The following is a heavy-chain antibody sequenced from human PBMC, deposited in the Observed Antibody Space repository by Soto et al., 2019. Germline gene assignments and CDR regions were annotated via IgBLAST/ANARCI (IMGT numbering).Heavy chain of an antibody. V-gene: IGHV3-9*01. D-gene: IGHD3-22*01. CDR2: MNWNGDSK. CDR3: TRDSIKSKWLPFTGFDA. CDR1: GFTFDDFA. J-gene: IGHJ5*02. Sequence: EVKLVESGGGLVQPGRSLKISCAASGFTFDDFAMHWVRLAPGKGLEWVSGMNWNGDSKAYAASVKGRFTISRDNAKNSLYLEMNSLRPEDTAFYYCTRDSIKSKWLPFTGFDAWGQGILVSVSS.